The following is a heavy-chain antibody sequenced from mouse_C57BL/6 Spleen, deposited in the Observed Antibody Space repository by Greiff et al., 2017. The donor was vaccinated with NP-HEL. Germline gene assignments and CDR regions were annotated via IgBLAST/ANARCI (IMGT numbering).Heavy chain of an antibody. J-gene: IGHJ4*01. CDR3: ARGGITTDAMDY. D-gene: IGHD1-1*01. CDR2: IHPNSGST. V-gene: IGHV1-64*01. CDR1: GYTFTSYW. Sequence: VQLQESGAELVKPGASVKLSCKASGYTFTSYWMHWVKQRPGQGLEWIGMIHPNSGSTNYNEKFKSKATLTVDKSSSTAYMQLSSLTSEDSAVYYCARGGITTDAMDYWGQGTSVTVSS.